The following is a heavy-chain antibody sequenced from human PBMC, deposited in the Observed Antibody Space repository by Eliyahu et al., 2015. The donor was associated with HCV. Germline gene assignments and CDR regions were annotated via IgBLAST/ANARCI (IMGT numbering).Heavy chain of an antibody. Sequence: QVQLQQSGPGLVKPSQTLSLTCAISGDSXSXXSVAWNWIRQSPSRGLEWLGRTYYRSKWYTDFALSVKSRITINRDTSKNQFSLHLNSVTLEDTAVYYCARSSSSLFDYWAQGTLVTVSS. CDR1: GDSXSXXSVA. J-gene: IGHJ4*02. V-gene: IGHV6-1*01. CDR3: ARSSSSLFDY. D-gene: IGHD6-19*01. CDR2: TYYRSKWYT.